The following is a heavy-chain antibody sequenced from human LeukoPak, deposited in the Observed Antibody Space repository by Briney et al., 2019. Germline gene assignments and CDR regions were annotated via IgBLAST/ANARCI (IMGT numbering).Heavy chain of an antibody. CDR3: ARLRPMVIKYYYYYYMDV. V-gene: IGHV4-34*01. Sequence: SETLSLTCAVYGGSFSGYYWSWIRQPPGKGLEWIGEINHSGSTNYNPSLKSRVTISVDTSKNQFSLKLSSVTAADTAVYYCARLRPMVIKYYYYYYMDVWGKGTTVTISS. CDR1: GGSFSGYY. CDR2: INHSGST. J-gene: IGHJ6*03. D-gene: IGHD5-18*01.